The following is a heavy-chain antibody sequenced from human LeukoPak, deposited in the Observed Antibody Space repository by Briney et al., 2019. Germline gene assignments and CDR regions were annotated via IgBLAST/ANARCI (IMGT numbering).Heavy chain of an antibody. D-gene: IGHD6-19*01. Sequence: GGSLRLSCAASGFTFSSYAMSWVRQAPGKGLEWVANIKQDGTEKYVDSVKGRFIISRDNAKNSLYLQMNSLRAEDTAVYYCARDGSGWSVYWGQGTLVTVSS. CDR3: ARDGSGWSVY. V-gene: IGHV3-7*01. J-gene: IGHJ4*02. CDR1: GFTFSSYA. CDR2: IKQDGTEK.